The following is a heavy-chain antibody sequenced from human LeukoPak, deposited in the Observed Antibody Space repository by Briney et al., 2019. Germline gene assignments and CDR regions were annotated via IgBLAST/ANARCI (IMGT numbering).Heavy chain of an antibody. V-gene: IGHV1-3*01. CDR3: ARVGPHQLAAADYCLGY. CDR2: INAGNGNT. D-gene: IGHD6-13*01. CDR1: GYTFTSYA. Sequence: ASVKVSCKASGYTFTSYAMHWVRQAPGQRLEWMGWINAGNGNTKYSQKFQGRVTITRDTSASTVYMELSSLRSEDTAVYYCARVGPHQLAAADYCLGYWGQGTLVTVSS. J-gene: IGHJ4*02.